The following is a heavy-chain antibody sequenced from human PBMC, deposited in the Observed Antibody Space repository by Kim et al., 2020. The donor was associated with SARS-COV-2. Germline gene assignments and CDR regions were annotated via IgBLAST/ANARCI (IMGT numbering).Heavy chain of an antibody. Sequence: GGSLRLSCAASGFTFSNAWMSWVRQAPGKGLEWVGRIKSKTDGGTTDYAAPVKGRFTISRDDSKNTLYLQMNSLKTEDTAVYYCTTEYSGSYYVWWGYWGQGTLVTVSS. CDR3: TTEYSGSYYVWWGY. CDR2: IKSKTDGGTT. J-gene: IGHJ4*02. D-gene: IGHD1-26*01. CDR1: GFTFSNAW. V-gene: IGHV3-15*01.